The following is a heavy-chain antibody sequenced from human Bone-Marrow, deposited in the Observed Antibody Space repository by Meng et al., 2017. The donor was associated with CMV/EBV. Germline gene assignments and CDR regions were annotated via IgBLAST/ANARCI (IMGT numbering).Heavy chain of an antibody. CDR3: ARDQVPAAIGYYYYGMDV. V-gene: IGHV1-18*04. Sequence: ASVKVSCKASGYTFTGYYMHWGRQAPGQGLEWMGWISAHNGKTKYAQRVQGRLTLTTDTSTSTAYMELRSLRSDDTAVYYCARDQVPAAIGYYYYGMDVWGQGTTVTVSS. D-gene: IGHD2-2*01. CDR1: GYTFTGYY. CDR2: ISAHNGKT. J-gene: IGHJ6*02.